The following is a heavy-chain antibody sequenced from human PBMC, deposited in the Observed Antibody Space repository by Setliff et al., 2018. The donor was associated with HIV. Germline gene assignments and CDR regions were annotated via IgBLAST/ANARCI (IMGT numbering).Heavy chain of an antibody. Sequence: SETLSLTCIVSGGSIVNNNYYWGWIRQPPGKGLEWIGTFYYNGATDHNPSLKSRVTISVDTSNQQFSLKLSSVTAADTAVYYCARSRSASSGLYFDYWGQGTLVTVSS. CDR1: GGSIVNNNYY. D-gene: IGHD3-22*01. J-gene: IGHJ4*02. V-gene: IGHV4-39*01. CDR2: FYYNGAT. CDR3: ARSRSASSGLYFDY.